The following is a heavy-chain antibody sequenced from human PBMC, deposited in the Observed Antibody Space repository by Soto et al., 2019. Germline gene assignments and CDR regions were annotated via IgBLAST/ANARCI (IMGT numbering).Heavy chain of an antibody. CDR2: IYYSGST. J-gene: IGHJ6*02. V-gene: IGHV4-59*01. CDR3: ARDLLKGDYDFWSGYYPHYGMDV. CDR1: GGSISSYY. Sequence: PSETLSLTCTVSGGSISSYYWSWTRQPPGKGLEWIGYIYYSGSTNYNPSLKSRVTISVDTSKNQFSLKLSSVTAADTAVYYCARDLLKGDYDFWSGYYPHYGMDVWGQGTTVTVSS. D-gene: IGHD3-3*01.